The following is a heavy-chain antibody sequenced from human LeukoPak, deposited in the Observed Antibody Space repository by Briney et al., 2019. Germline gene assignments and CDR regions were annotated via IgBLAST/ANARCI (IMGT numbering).Heavy chain of an antibody. CDR3: AKAYTSGSYFIDDAFDI. Sequence: GGSLRLSCAASGFTVSSNYMSWVRQAPGKGLEWVSAISGSGLSTYYADSVKGRFSISRDNSKNTLYLQMNSLRAEDTAVYYCAKAYTSGSYFIDDAFDIWGQGTMVTASS. J-gene: IGHJ3*02. D-gene: IGHD3-10*01. CDR2: ISGSGLST. CDR1: GFTVSSNY. V-gene: IGHV3-23*01.